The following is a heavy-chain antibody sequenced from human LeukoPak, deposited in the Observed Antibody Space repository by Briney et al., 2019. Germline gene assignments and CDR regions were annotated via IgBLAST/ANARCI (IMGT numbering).Heavy chain of an antibody. V-gene: IGHV4-34*01. CDR3: ARRYRYWVWFDP. J-gene: IGHJ5*02. CDR2: INHSGST. CDR1: GGSFSGYY. Sequence: SETLSLTCAVYGGSFSGYYWSWIRQPPGKGLEWIGEINHSGSTNYNPSLKSRVTISVDTSKNQFSLKLGSVTAADTAVYYCARRYRYWVWFDPWGQGTLVTVSS. D-gene: IGHD2-15*01.